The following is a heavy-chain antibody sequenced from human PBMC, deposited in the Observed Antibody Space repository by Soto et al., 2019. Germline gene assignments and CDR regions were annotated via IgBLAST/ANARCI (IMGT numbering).Heavy chain of an antibody. J-gene: IGHJ3*02. Sequence: GGSLRLSCAASGFTFDYYAMHWVRQSPGKGLEWVSGISWNSGSIGYADSVKGRFTISRDNAKNSLYLQMNSLRAEDTALYYCASYDFWSGYAFDIWGQGTMVT. D-gene: IGHD3-3*01. V-gene: IGHV3-9*01. CDR1: GFTFDYYA. CDR2: ISWNSGSI. CDR3: ASYDFWSGYAFDI.